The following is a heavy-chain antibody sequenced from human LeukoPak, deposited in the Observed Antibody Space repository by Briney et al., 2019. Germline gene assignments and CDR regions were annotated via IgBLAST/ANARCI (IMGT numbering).Heavy chain of an antibody. CDR1: GFTFTTYN. J-gene: IGHJ4*02. Sequence: GGSLRLSCAVSGFTFTTYNMNWVRQAPGKGLEWVSSISSSSSYIYYADSVQGRFTISRDNAKNSLYLQMNSLRAEDTAVYYCARDGRTGSGWQYYFDYWGQGTRVTVPS. CDR3: ARDGRTGSGWQYYFDY. D-gene: IGHD6-19*01. CDR2: ISSSSSYI. V-gene: IGHV3-21*01.